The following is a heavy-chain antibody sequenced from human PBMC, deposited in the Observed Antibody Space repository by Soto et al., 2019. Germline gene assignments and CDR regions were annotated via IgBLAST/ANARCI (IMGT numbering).Heavy chain of an antibody. CDR1: GYTFSNFW. V-gene: IGHV5-51*01. CDR3: ARSPRSSPYFDY. D-gene: IGHD6-13*01. Sequence: PGESLKISCKGSGYTFSNFWIGWVRQLPGKGLEWMGIIYPGDHETRYSPSFHGKVTISADRSINTAYLQWNSLEASDTASYFCARSPRSSPYFDYWGQGALVTVSS. J-gene: IGHJ4*02. CDR2: IYPGDHET.